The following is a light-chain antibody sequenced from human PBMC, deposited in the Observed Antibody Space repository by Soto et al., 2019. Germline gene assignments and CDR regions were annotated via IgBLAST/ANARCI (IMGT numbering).Light chain of an antibody. Sequence: DIVLTQSPGTLYLSPGERATLSCRASQSVSNNYLAWYQQKPGQAPRLFLYGASNRATGIPDRFSGSGSGTDFTLPIRRIEPDDFAVYYCQRYCSAGTFGQGTKVVIK. J-gene: IGKJ1*01. CDR1: QSVSNNY. CDR2: GAS. CDR3: QRYCSAGT. V-gene: IGKV3-20*01.